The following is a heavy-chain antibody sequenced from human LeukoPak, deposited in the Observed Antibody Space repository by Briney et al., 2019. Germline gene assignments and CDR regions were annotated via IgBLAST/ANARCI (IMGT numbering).Heavy chain of an antibody. V-gene: IGHV1-69*05. CDR2: IIPIFGTA. D-gene: IGHD3-22*01. CDR3: ARVPSSGYYRHFDY. J-gene: IGHJ4*02. CDR1: GGTFSSYA. Sequence: ASVRVSCKASGGTFSSYAISWVRQAPGQGLEWMGGIIPIFGTANYAQKFQGRVTITTDESTSTAYMELSSLRSEDTAVYYCARVPSSGYYRHFDYWGQGTLVTVSS.